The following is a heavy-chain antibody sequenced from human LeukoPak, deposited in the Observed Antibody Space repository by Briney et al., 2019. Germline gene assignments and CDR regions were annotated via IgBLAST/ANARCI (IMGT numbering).Heavy chain of an antibody. CDR2: TYYRSKWYN. V-gene: IGHV6-1*01. CDR3: AREGPAPSGYDFDYYYGMDV. D-gene: IGHD5-12*01. Sequence: SQTLSLTCAISGDSFSSNSAAWNWIRQSPSRGLEWLGRTYYRSKWYNDYAVSVKSRITINPDTSKNQFSLQLNSVTPEDTAVYYCAREGPAPSGYDFDYYYGMDVWGQGTTVTVSS. CDR1: GDSFSSNSAA. J-gene: IGHJ6*02.